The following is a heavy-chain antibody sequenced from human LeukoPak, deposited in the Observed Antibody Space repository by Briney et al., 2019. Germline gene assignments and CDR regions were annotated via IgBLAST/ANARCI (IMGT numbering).Heavy chain of an antibody. J-gene: IGHJ6*04. CDR2: ISYDGSNK. CDR1: GFTFSSYG. V-gene: IGHV3-30*18. D-gene: IGHD3-10*01. Sequence: GGSLRLSCAASGFTFSSYGMHWVRQAPGKGLEWVAVISYDGSNKYYAGSVKGRFTISRDNSKDTLYLQMNSLRAEDTAVYYCAKDAAKWFGDSYYYYYGMDVWGKGTTVTVSS. CDR3: AKDAAKWFGDSYYYYYGMDV.